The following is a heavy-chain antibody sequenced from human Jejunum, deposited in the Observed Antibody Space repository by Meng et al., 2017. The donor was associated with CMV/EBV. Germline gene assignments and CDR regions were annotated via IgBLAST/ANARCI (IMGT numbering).Heavy chain of an antibody. J-gene: IGHJ3*02. CDR1: GFTFSSYA. Sequence: CTASGFTFSSYAMHWVRQSPVRGLEWVAFIRHDGSDKYYADSAKGRFTVSRDNSKNTLYLQMNSLRAEDTALYYCAKSVSEGLDIWGQGTMVTVSS. V-gene: IGHV3-30*02. CDR2: IRHDGSDK. D-gene: IGHD5/OR15-5a*01. CDR3: AKSVSEGLDI.